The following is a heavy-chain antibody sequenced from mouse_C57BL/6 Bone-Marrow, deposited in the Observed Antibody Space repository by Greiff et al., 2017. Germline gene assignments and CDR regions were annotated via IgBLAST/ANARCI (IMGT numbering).Heavy chain of an antibody. CDR3: EYSNYAMDY. CDR1: GYSFTDYY. V-gene: IGHV1-39*01. J-gene: IGHJ4*01. Sequence: VQLKESGPELVKPGASVKISCKASGYSFTDYYMNWVKQSNGKSLEWIGVINPNYGTTSYNQKFKGKATLTVDQSSSTAYMQLNSLTSEDAAVDVYEYSNYAMDYWGQGTSVTVSS. CDR2: INPNYGTT. D-gene: IGHD2-5*01.